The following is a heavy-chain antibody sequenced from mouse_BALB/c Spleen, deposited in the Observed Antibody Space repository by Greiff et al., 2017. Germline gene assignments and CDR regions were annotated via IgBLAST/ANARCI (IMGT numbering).Heavy chain of an antibody. CDR3: AREAVVTSNYWYFDV. D-gene: IGHD1-1*01. CDR1: GFSLTSYG. V-gene: IGHV2-9*02. Sequence: VQLQESGPGLVAPSQSLSITCTVSGFSLTSYGVHWVRQPPGKGLEWLGVIWAGGSTNYNSALMSRLSISKDNSKSQVFLKMNSLQTDDTAMYYCAREAVVTSNYWYFDVWGAGTTVTVSS. CDR2: IWAGGST. J-gene: IGHJ1*01.